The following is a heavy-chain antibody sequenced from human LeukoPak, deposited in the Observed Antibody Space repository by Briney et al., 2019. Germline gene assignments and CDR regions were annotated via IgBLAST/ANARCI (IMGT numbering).Heavy chain of an antibody. J-gene: IGHJ6*03. Sequence: GASLKISFKGSGYSFTSYWIGWVRPMPGKGLEWMGIIYPGDSDTRYSPSFQGQVTISADKSISTAYLQWSSLKASDTAMYYCARHVIAVAGYYYYMDVWGKGTTVTVSS. CDR2: IYPGDSDT. V-gene: IGHV5-51*01. D-gene: IGHD6-19*01. CDR3: ARHVIAVAGYYYYMDV. CDR1: GYSFTSYW.